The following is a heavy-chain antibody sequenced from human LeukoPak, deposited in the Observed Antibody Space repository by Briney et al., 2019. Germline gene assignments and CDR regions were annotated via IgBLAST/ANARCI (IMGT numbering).Heavy chain of an antibody. CDR3: ARAGAEAGDFDS. CDR2: TLYDGSHA. V-gene: IGHV3-30*03. D-gene: IGHD3-10*01. CDR1: GFNFNSYS. J-gene: IGHJ4*02. Sequence: GGSLRLSCAASGFNFNSYSMHWVRQAPGKGLEWVTLTLYDGSHAYYADSVKGRFTISRNNFKNTLYLQMNSLRVEDTAVYYCARAGAEAGDFDSWGQGTLVTVSS.